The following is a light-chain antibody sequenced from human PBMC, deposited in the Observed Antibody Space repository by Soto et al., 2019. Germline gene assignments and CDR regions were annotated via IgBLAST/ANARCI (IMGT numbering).Light chain of an antibody. J-gene: IGKJ5*01. Sequence: EIVMTQSPATLSVSPGERATLSCSASQSVSGNLAWYQQKPGQAPRLLIYGASTRDTAIPARFSGSGSGTEFTLTISSLQSEDFAVYYCQQYNNWPPITFGQGTRLEIK. CDR2: GAS. CDR1: QSVSGN. CDR3: QQYNNWPPIT. V-gene: IGKV3-15*01.